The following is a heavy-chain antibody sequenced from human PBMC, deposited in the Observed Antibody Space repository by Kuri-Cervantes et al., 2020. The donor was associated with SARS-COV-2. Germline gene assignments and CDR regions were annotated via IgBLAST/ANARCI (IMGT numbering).Heavy chain of an antibody. J-gene: IGHJ6*03. CDR1: GFTFSSYW. CDR3: ARGEYCSSTSCYYYYYMDV. V-gene: IGHV3-7*04. Sequence: GESLKISCAASGFTFSSYWMSRVRQAPGKGLEWVANIKQDGSEKYYVDSVKGRFTISRDNAKNSLYLQMNSLRAEDTAVYYCARGEYCSSTSCYYYYYMDVWGKGTTVTVSS. CDR2: IKQDGSEK. D-gene: IGHD2-2*01.